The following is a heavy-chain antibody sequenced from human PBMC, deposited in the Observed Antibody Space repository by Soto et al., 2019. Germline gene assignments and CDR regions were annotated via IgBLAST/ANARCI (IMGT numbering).Heavy chain of an antibody. V-gene: IGHV4-39*01. CDR3: ARLTRNWFDP. CDR1: GGSISSSGDY. Sequence: PSETLSLTCSVSGGSISSSGDYWGWVRQSPGKGLEWIGTIYLSYCGSTYYNPSLKSRVTISVDTSRNQFSLRLSSVTAADTAVYYCARLTRNWFDPWGQGTLVTVSS. J-gene: IGHJ5*02. CDR2: IYLSYCGST.